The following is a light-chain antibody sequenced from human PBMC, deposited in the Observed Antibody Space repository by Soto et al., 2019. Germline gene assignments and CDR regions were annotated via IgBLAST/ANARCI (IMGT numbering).Light chain of an antibody. CDR1: SSDVGGYNY. Sequence: QSALTQPASVSGSPGQSITISCTGTSSDVGGYNYVSWYQQHPGKAPKLMIYEVSNRPSGVSNRCSGSKSGNTASLTISGLQAEDEADYYCSSYTSSSTWVFGGGTKLTFL. CDR3: SSYTSSSTWV. J-gene: IGLJ3*02. V-gene: IGLV2-14*01. CDR2: EVS.